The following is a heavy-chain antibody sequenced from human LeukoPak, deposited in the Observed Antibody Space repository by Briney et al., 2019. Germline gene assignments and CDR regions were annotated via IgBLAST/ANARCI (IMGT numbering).Heavy chain of an antibody. CDR2: ISVSGGST. Sequence: GGSLRLSCAASGFTFSSYAMSWVRQAPGKGLEWVSAISVSGGSTYYADSVKGRFTISRDNSKNTLYLQMNSLRAEDTAIYYCAKDCCGDYRLYDYWGQGTLVTVSS. D-gene: IGHD4-17*01. V-gene: IGHV3-23*01. CDR1: GFTFSSYA. CDR3: AKDCCGDYRLYDY. J-gene: IGHJ4*02.